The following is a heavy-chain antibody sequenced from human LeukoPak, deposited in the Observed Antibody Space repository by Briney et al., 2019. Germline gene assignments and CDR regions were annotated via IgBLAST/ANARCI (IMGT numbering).Heavy chain of an antibody. J-gene: IGHJ5*02. CDR1: GASVSSGGYY. D-gene: IGHD5-18*01. CDR3: ARRANMNSYVYGLFDP. Sequence: SETLSLTCTVSGASVSSGGYYWSWIRQHPGKGLEYIGYIYYSGNTNYNPSLKSRVTISVDTSKNQFSLKLSSVTAADTAVYYCARRANMNSYVYGLFDPWGQGTLVTVSS. V-gene: IGHV4-31*03. CDR2: IYYSGNT.